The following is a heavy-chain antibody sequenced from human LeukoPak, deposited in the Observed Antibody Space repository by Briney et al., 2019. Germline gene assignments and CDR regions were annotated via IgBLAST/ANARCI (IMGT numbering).Heavy chain of an antibody. CDR3: VSQWGREPYFDD. CDR2: ITPSSGSA. CDR1: GDNYNSYN. D-gene: IGHD2-8*01. V-gene: IGHV1-46*02. Sequence: ASVKVSCKASGDNYNSYNFHWVRQAPGQGLEWMGMITPSSGSATYVQNFQGRVSMTADTSTNTVYLEVSNLKSEDTALYYCVSQWGREPYFDDGGQGTLVTVSP. J-gene: IGHJ4*02.